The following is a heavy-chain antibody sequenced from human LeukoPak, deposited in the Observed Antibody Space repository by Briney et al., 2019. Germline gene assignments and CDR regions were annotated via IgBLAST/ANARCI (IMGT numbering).Heavy chain of an antibody. Sequence: GESLKISCKGSGYSFTSYWIGWVRQMPGKGLEWMGIIYPGDSDTRYSPSFQGQVTISADKSISTAYLQWSSLKASDTAMYYCATDLGGYYYDSSGYNDAFGIWGQGTMVTVSS. V-gene: IGHV5-51*01. J-gene: IGHJ3*02. D-gene: IGHD3-22*01. CDR1: GYSFTSYW. CDR3: ATDLGGYYYDSSGYNDAFGI. CDR2: IYPGDSDT.